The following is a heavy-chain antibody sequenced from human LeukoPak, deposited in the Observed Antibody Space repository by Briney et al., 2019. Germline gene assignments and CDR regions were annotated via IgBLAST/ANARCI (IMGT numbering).Heavy chain of an antibody. CDR2: MNPNSGNT. CDR1: GYTFTSYD. CDR3: ARGSAVAGTGNRFDP. J-gene: IGHJ5*02. Sequence: ASVKVSCKASGYTFTSYDINWVRQATGQGLEWMGWMNPNSGNTGYAQKFQGRVTMTRNTSMSTAYMELSSLRSEDTAVYYCARGSAVAGTGNRFDPWGQGTLVTVSS. V-gene: IGHV1-8*01. D-gene: IGHD6-19*01.